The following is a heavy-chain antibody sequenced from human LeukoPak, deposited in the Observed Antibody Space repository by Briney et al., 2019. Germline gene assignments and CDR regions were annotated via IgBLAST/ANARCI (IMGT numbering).Heavy chain of an antibody. V-gene: IGHV1-18*01. Sequence: ASEKVSCKASGYTFTSYGISWVRQAPGQGLEWMGWISAYNGNTNYAQKLQGRVTMTTDTSTSTAYMELRSLRSDDTAVYYCAREGGGDILTGYYYFDYWGQGTLVTVSS. CDR3: AREGGGDILTGYYYFDY. CDR1: GYTFTSYG. J-gene: IGHJ4*02. CDR2: ISAYNGNT. D-gene: IGHD3-9*01.